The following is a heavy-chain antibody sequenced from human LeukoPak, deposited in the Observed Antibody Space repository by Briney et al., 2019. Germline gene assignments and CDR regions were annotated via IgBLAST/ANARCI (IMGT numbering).Heavy chain of an antibody. Sequence: PGGSLRLSCAVSGFSLSSYWMSWLRQAQGKELEWVANIKQDGSEKYYVDSVKGRFTISRDNAKNSLYLQMNSLRAEDTAVYYCARDIVEKTAAPLFEYWGQETLVTVSS. CDR1: GFSLSSYW. CDR3: ARDIVEKTAAPLFEY. J-gene: IGHJ4*02. D-gene: IGHD2-2*01. CDR2: IKQDGSEK. V-gene: IGHV3-7*03.